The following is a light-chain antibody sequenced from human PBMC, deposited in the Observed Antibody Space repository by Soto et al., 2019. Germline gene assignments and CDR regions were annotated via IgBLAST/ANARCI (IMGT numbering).Light chain of an antibody. CDR3: SSYTSSTTLGV. CDR2: EVS. V-gene: IGLV2-14*01. J-gene: IGLJ3*02. Sequence: QSALTQPASVSGSPGQSITISCTGTNSDVGGYDYVSWYQQHPGKAPKLMIYEVSHRPLGVSNRFSGSRSGNTASLTISGLQAEDEADYYCSSYTSSTTLGVFGGGTKLTVL. CDR1: NSDVGGYDY.